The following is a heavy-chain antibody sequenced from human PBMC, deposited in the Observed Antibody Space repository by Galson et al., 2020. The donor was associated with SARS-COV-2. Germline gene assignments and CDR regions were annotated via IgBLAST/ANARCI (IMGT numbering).Heavy chain of an antibody. J-gene: IGHJ4*02. Sequence: SETLSLTCTVSGVSISSYYWTWIRQPPGKGLEWIGYIYHSGSTNYNPSLKSRVTISVDTSKNQFSLKLSSVTAADTAVYYCARESYDSSGYYLAYFDYWGQGTLVTVSS. CDR3: ARESYDSSGYYLAYFDY. CDR2: IYHSGST. CDR1: GVSISSYY. D-gene: IGHD3-22*01. V-gene: IGHV4-59*01.